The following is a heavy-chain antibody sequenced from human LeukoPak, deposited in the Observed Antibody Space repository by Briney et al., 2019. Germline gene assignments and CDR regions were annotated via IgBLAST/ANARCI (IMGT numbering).Heavy chain of an antibody. CDR1: GGTFSSYA. D-gene: IGHD1-14*01. CDR3: TSNHHGIH. CDR2: IILILGIA. V-gene: IGHV1-69*04. Sequence: ASVNVSCKASGGTFSSYAISWVRQAPGQGLEWMGRIILILGIANYAQKFQGRVTITADKSTSTAYMELSSLRSEDTAVIILTSNHHGIHWGQGTLVTVSS. J-gene: IGHJ4*02.